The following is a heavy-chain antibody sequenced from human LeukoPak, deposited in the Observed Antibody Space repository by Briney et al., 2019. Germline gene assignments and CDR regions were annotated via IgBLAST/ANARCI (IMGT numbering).Heavy chain of an antibody. CDR1: VGTFSSYA. J-gene: IGHJ5*02. Sequence: GASVKVSCKASVGTFSSYAISWVRQAPGQGLEWMGGIIPIFGTANYAQKFQGRVTITADESTSTAYMELSSLRSEDTAVYYCARDQDSYGYLWKSWGQGTLVTVSS. V-gene: IGHV1-69*13. D-gene: IGHD5-18*01. CDR2: IIPIFGTA. CDR3: ARDQDSYGYLWKS.